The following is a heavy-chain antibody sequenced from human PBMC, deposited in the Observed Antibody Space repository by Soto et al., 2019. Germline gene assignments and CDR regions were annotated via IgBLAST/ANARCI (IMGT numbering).Heavy chain of an antibody. J-gene: IGHJ3*02. CDR1: GGSISSISYY. CDR2: IYYSGST. V-gene: IGHV4-39*01. D-gene: IGHD3-10*01. Sequence: QLQLQESGPGLVKPSETLSLTCTVSGGSISSISYYWGGIRQPPGKGLEWIGSIYYSGSTYYNPSLKGQVTISGETSKNQFSLKLSSVTAAATAVYYCAKGGSGSYSNAFDIWGQGTMVTVSS. CDR3: AKGGSGSYSNAFDI.